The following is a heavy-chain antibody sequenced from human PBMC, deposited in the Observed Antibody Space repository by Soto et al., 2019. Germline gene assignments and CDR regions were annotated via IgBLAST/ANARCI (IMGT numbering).Heavy chain of an antibody. CDR1: GGSISSIGYY. D-gene: IGHD3-22*01. CDR3: ARGYSNGYLGNWLDP. V-gene: IGHV4-31*11. CDR2: IYYSGST. J-gene: IGHJ5*02. Sequence: QVQLQESGPGLVKPAQTLSLSCAVSGGSISSIGYYWSWIRQSPGQGLEWIGYIYYSGSTSYTPSLNIRVTISEQPSQNQFSLKLSTVTVADTAVYYCARGYSNGYLGNWLDPWGKGTVVTVA.